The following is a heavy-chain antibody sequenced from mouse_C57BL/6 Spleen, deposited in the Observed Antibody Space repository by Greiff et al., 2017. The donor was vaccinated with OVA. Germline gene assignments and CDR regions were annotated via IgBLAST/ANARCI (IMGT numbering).Heavy chain of an antibody. CDR3: ARRTVDAMDY. Sequence: VQGVESGAELAKPGASVKLSCKASGYTFTSYWMHWVKQRPGQGLEWIGYINPSSGYTKYNQKFKDKATLTADKSSSTAYMQLSSLTYEDAAVYYCARRTVDAMDYWGQGTSVTVSS. CDR1: GYTFTSYW. J-gene: IGHJ4*01. V-gene: IGHV1-7*01. D-gene: IGHD1-1*01. CDR2: INPSSGYT.